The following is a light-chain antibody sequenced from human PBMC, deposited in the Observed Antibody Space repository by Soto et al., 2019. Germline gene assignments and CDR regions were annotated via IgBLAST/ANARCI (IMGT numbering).Light chain of an antibody. J-gene: IGKJ1*01. CDR1: QSISSW. V-gene: IGKV1-5*03. CDR2: KAS. Sequence: DIQMTQSPSTLSASLGDRATLTCRASQSISSWLAWYQQKPGKAPKLLIYKASSLESGVPSRFSGSGSGTEFTLTISSLQPDDFATYYCQQYNSLFGTFGQGTKVDIK. CDR3: QQYNSLFGT.